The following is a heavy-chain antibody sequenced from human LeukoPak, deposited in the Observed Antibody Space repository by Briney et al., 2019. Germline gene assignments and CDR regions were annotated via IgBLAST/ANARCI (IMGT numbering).Heavy chain of an antibody. J-gene: IGHJ4*02. V-gene: IGHV3-23*01. CDR1: GFTFSSSA. CDR2: ISGNGAGT. CDR3: AKEGHRYNSDC. D-gene: IGHD5-18*01. Sequence: GGSLRLSCVASGFTFSSSAMSWVRQAPGKGLEWVSGISGNGAGTYYADSVKGRFTISRDNSKNTLYLQMNSLRADDTALYYCAKEGHRYNSDCWGQGTLVTVSS.